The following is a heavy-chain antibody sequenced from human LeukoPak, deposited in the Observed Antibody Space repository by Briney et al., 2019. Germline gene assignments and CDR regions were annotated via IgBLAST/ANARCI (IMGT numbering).Heavy chain of an antibody. Sequence: SGTPCLSCAVSGVAISSIVSDWVGIAQPPGKGREWIGSIYYSGSTYYNPCLKSRVTISVDTSKNQFSLKLSSVTAADTAVYYCARHYGSGSYQDYFDYWGQGTLVTVSS. V-gene: IGHV4-39*01. J-gene: IGHJ4*02. CDR3: ARHYGSGSYQDYFDY. CDR2: IYYSGST. CDR1: GVAISSIVSD. D-gene: IGHD3-10*01.